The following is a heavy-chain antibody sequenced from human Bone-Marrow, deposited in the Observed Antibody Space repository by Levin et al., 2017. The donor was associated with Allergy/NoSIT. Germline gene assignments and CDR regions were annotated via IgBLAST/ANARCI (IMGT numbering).Heavy chain of an antibody. CDR2: IWHDGKEK. D-gene: IGHD3-10*01. Sequence: PGGSLRLSCAASGFTFSAYGMHWVRQAPGKGLEWVAVIWHDGKEKFYGESVEGRATISRDNSKNIVNLQMNSLRDEDTATYYCARAYKSGSYAHFDYWGQGTLVTVSS. J-gene: IGHJ4*02. V-gene: IGHV3-33*01. CDR1: GFTFSAYG. CDR3: ARAYKSGSYAHFDY.